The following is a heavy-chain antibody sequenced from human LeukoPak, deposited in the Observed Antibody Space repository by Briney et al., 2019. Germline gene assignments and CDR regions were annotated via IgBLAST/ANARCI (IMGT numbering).Heavy chain of an antibody. CDR1: GFTFSSYA. D-gene: IGHD1-1*01. CDR2: ISGSGGST. V-gene: IGHV3-23*01. CDR3: AKDGPQLRYYFDY. Sequence: GGSLRLSCAASGFTFSSYAMSWDRQAPGKGLEWVSAISGSGGSTYYADSVKGRFTISRDDSKNTLYLQMNSLRAEDTAVYYCAKDGPQLRYYFDYWGQGTLVTVSS. J-gene: IGHJ4*02.